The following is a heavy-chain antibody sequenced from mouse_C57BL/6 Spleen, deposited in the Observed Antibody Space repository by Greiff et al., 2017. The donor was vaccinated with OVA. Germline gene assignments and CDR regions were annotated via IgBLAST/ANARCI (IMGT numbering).Heavy chain of an antibody. V-gene: IGHV1-61*01. CDR3: ARNDYYGSSLLAMDY. CDR2: IYPSDSET. D-gene: IGHD1-1*01. Sequence: QVQLQQPGAELVRPGSSVKLSCKASGYTFTSYWMDWVKQRPGQGLEWIGNIYPSDSETHYNQKFKDNATLTVDKSSSTAYMQLSSLTSEDSAVYYCARNDYYGSSLLAMDYWGQGTSVTVSS. CDR1: GYTFTSYW. J-gene: IGHJ4*01.